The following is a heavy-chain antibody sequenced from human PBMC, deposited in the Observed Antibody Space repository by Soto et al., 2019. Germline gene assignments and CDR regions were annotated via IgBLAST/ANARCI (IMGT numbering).Heavy chain of an antibody. CDR2: INHSGST. V-gene: IGHV4-34*01. J-gene: IGHJ4*02. D-gene: IGHD6-19*01. Sequence: SETLSLTCAVYGGSFSGYYWSWIRQPPGKGLEWIGEINHSGSTNYNPSLKSRVTISVDTSKNQFSLKLSSVTAADTAGYYCARCAWGGAVAGTGGSQYFDYWGQGTLVTVSS. CDR3: ARCAWGGAVAGTGGSQYFDY. CDR1: GGSFSGYY.